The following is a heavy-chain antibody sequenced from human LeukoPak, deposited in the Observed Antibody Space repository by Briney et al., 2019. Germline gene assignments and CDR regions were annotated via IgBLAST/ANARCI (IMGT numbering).Heavy chain of an antibody. Sequence: GGSLRLSCAASGFRFSNFAMSWIRQAPGKGLEWVSYISSSGSTIYYADSVKVRFTISRDNAKNSLYLQMNSLRAEDTAVYYCARRQLGPSYMDVWGKGTTVTVSS. D-gene: IGHD6-13*01. J-gene: IGHJ6*03. CDR2: ISSSGSTI. V-gene: IGHV3-11*01. CDR1: GFRFSNFA. CDR3: ARRQLGPSYMDV.